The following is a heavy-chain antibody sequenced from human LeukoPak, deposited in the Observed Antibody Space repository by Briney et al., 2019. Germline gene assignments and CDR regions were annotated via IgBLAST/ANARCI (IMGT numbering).Heavy chain of an antibody. CDR1: GGTFSSYA. J-gene: IGHJ4*02. D-gene: IGHD6-19*01. V-gene: IGHV1-69*13. CDR2: IIPIFGTA. CDR3: ARAGGSSGWYPAGYYYFDY. Sequence: ASVKVSCKASGGTFSSYAISWVRQAPGQGLEWMGGIIPIFGTANYAQKFQGRVTITADESTSTAYMELSSLRSEDTAVYYCARAGGSSGWYPAGYYYFDYWGQGTLVTVSS.